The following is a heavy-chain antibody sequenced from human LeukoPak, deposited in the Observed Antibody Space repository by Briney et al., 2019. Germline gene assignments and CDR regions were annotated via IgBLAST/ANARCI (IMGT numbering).Heavy chain of an antibody. D-gene: IGHD3-16*02. J-gene: IGHJ5*02. CDR1: GASISSGNYC. CDR2: IYYTGTT. Sequence: PSETLSLTCTVSGASISSGNYCWGWIRQPPGKGLEWIGSIYYTGTTYYNPSLKSRVTISADTSKNQFSLRLSSVTAADTAVYYCPRQRIVSSGAWFDPWGQGTLVTVSS. V-gene: IGHV4-39*01. CDR3: PRQRIVSSGAWFDP.